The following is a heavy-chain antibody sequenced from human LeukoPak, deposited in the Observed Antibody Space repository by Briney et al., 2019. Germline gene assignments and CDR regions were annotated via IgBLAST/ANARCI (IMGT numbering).Heavy chain of an antibody. Sequence: GGSLRLSCAASGFTFSSSAMSWVRQAPGKGLEWVSVIYSGGSTYYADSVKGRFTISRDNAKNSLYLQMNSPRAEDTAVYYCARERIQLWFKEGYFDYWGQGTLVTVSS. J-gene: IGHJ4*02. V-gene: IGHV3-66*01. CDR3: ARERIQLWFKEGYFDY. CDR1: GFTFSSSA. D-gene: IGHD5-18*01. CDR2: IYSGGST.